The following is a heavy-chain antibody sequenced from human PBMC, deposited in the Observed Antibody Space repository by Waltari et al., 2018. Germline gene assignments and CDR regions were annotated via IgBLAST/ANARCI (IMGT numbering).Heavy chain of an antibody. J-gene: IGHJ4*02. D-gene: IGHD5-18*01. CDR2: INPNSGGT. Sequence: QVQLVQSGAEVKKPGSSVKVSCKASGGTFSSYTISWVRQAPGQGLEWMGWINPNSGGTNYAQKFQGRVTMTRDTSISTAYMELSRLRSDDTAVYYCAGSVDTAMVTLDYWGQGTLVTVSS. CDR1: GGTFSSYT. CDR3: AGSVDTAMVTLDY. V-gene: IGHV1-2*02.